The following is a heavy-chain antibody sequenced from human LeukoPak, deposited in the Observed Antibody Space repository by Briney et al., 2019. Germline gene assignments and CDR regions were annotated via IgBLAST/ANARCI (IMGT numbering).Heavy chain of an antibody. CDR3: ATLDWCHKYLVACGSSEY. Sequence: VQPGGSLRLSCAASGFDFNRYALHWVRPAPGKGLESVAVISVNGRDKYYANSVKGRFSISRDNSKNTFSLQMNSLRVEDSASYYCATLDWCHKYLVACGSSEYWGQGTLVTVSS. J-gene: IGHJ4*02. V-gene: IGHV3-30*01. D-gene: IGHD2-21*01. CDR1: GFDFNRYA. CDR2: ISVNGRDK.